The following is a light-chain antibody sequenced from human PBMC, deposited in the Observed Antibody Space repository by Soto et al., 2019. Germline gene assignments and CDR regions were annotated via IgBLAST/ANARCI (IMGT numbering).Light chain of an antibody. CDR3: HQYNNWPPA. V-gene: IGKV3-15*01. CDR2: GAS. CDR1: QSVSSN. J-gene: IGKJ4*01. Sequence: EIVMTQSPATLSVSPGERATLSCRASQSVSSNLAWYQQKPGQAPRLLIYGASTRATGIPARFSGSGSGTEFTPTISSLQSEDSALYYCHQYNNWPPAFGGGTKVDIK.